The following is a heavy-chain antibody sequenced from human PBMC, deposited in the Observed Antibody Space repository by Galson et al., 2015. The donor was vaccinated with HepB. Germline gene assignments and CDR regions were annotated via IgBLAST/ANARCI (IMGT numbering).Heavy chain of an antibody. Sequence: SLRLSCAASGFAFSGSAMHWVRQASGRGLEWVGRIGSKANSYATAYAASVKGRFTISRDDSKNTAYMQMNSLKTEDTAVYYCTRLGDLSGYSSLWGQGTLVTVSS. J-gene: IGHJ4*02. V-gene: IGHV3-73*01. CDR1: GFAFSGSA. CDR2: IGSKANSYAT. D-gene: IGHD6-13*01. CDR3: TRLGDLSGYSSL.